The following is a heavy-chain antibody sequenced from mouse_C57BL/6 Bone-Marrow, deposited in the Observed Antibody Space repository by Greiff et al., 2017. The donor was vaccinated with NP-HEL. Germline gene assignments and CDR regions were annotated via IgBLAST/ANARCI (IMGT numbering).Heavy chain of an antibody. Sequence: QVQLQQPGAELVKPGASVKMSCKASGYTFTSYWITWVKQRPGQGLEWIGDIYPGSGSTNYNEKFKSKATLTVDTSSSTAYMQRSSLTSEDSAVYACAREGYYDYSWFAYWGQGTLVTVSA. CDR3: AREGYYDYSWFAY. D-gene: IGHD2-4*01. CDR1: GYTFTSYW. V-gene: IGHV1-55*01. CDR2: IYPGSGST. J-gene: IGHJ3*01.